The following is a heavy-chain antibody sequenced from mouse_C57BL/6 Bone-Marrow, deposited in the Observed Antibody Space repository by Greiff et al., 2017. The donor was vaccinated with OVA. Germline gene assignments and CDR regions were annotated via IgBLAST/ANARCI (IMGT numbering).Heavy chain of an antibody. V-gene: IGHV5-12*01. CDR1: GFTFSDYY. CDR2: ISNGGGST. CDR3: ARLDYYGSSYYAMDY. Sequence: EVKVVESGGGLVQPGGSLKLSCAASGFTFSDYYMYWVRQTPEKRLEWVAYISNGGGSTYYPDTVKGRFTISRDNAKNTLYLQMSRLKSEDTAMYYCARLDYYGSSYYAMDYWGQGTSVTVSS. D-gene: IGHD1-1*01. J-gene: IGHJ4*01.